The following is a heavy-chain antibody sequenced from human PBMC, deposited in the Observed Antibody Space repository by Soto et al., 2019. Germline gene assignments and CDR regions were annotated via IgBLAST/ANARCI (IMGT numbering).Heavy chain of an antibody. D-gene: IGHD2-8*01. V-gene: IGHV2-5*04. CDR3: FHTVMVHTITGGHYLDY. CDR2: IYWNEDK. CDR1: AFSLSTNGVG. Sequence: QITLEESGPTLVKPTQTLTLTCTFSAFSLSTNGVGVGWIRQPPGKPLEWLAVIYWNEDKRYSRSLKSRLSIYKDNSKNPVVLTMTPLDPVDTGTYSWFHTVMVHTITGGHYLDYWGPGILVTVSS. J-gene: IGHJ4*02.